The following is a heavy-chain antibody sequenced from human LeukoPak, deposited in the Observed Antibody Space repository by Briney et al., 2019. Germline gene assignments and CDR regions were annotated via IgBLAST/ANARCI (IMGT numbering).Heavy chain of an antibody. CDR2: ISYDGSNK. Sequence: GGSLRLSCAASGFTLSSYAMHWVRQAPGKGLEWVAVISYDGSNKYYADSVKGRFTISRDNSKNTLYLQMNSLRAEDTAVYYCARVESPRKGYYFDYWGQGTLVTVSS. D-gene: IGHD1-1*01. V-gene: IGHV3-30-3*01. J-gene: IGHJ4*02. CDR1: GFTLSSYA. CDR3: ARVESPRKGYYFDY.